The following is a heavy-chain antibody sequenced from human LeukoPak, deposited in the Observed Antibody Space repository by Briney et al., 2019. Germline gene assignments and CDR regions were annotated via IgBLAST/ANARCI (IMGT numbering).Heavy chain of an antibody. CDR3: ARHGDGYNPYWYFDL. CDR1: GGSISTYY. D-gene: IGHD5-24*01. CDR2: VYYSGST. V-gene: IGHV4-59*08. Sequence: PSETLSLTCTVSGGSISTYYWSWIRQPPGKGLEWIGYVYYSGSTNYSPSLKSRVTISVDTSKNQFSLKLSSVTAADTAVYYCARHGDGYNPYWYFDLWGQGTLVTVSS. J-gene: IGHJ2*01.